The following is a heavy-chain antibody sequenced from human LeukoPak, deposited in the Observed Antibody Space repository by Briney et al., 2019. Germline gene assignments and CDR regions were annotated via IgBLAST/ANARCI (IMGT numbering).Heavy chain of an antibody. CDR2: IYYSGST. CDR3: AREFETYYFDY. J-gene: IGHJ4*02. CDR1: GGSISSYY. Sequence: SETLSLTCTVSGGSISSYYWSWLRQPPGKGLEWIGYIYYSGSTNYNPSLKSRVTISVDTSKNQFSLKLSSVTAADTAVYYCAREFETYYFDYWGQGTLVTVSS. V-gene: IGHV4-59*01.